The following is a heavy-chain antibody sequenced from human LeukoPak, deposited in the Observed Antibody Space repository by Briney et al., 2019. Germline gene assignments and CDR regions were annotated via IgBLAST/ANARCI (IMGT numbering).Heavy chain of an antibody. D-gene: IGHD3-22*01. Sequence: PSETLSLTCAVYGGSFSGYYWSWIRQPPGEGLEWIGEINHSGSTNYNPSLKSRVTISVDTSKNQFSLKLSSVTAADTAVYYCARGASWYYYDSSGYYGHWFDPWGQGTLVTVSS. CDR3: ARGASWYYYDSSGYYGHWFDP. CDR1: GGSFSGYY. CDR2: INHSGST. J-gene: IGHJ5*02. V-gene: IGHV4-34*01.